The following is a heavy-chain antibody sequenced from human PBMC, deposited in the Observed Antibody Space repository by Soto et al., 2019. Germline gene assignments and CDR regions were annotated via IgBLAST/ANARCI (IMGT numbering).Heavy chain of an antibody. Sequence: PSQTLSLTCTVSGRSISSGGYYWSWILKHPGKGLEWIGYIYSSGSTYYKPSLRSRVTISVDTSKNQFSLKLSPVTAAATAVYYCPTEKDTYDTSGYYNWFDPWGQGTLVTVSS. D-gene: IGHD3-22*01. CDR3: PTEKDTYDTSGYYNWFDP. V-gene: IGHV4-31*03. CDR1: GRSISSGGYY. CDR2: IYSSGST. J-gene: IGHJ5*02.